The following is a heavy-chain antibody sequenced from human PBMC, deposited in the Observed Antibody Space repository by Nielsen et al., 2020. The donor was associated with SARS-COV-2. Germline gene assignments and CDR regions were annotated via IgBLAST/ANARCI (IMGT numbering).Heavy chain of an antibody. CDR3: AKEIPVGVEFDF. Sequence: GESLKISCAASGFTFSNYPMSWVRQAPGKGLEWVSAISSSGSDTYYADSVEGRLTVSRDNSKNTVYLQLSSLRVEDTAVYYCAKEIPVGVEFDFWGQGTLVAVSS. CDR1: GFTFSNYP. J-gene: IGHJ4*02. V-gene: IGHV3-23*01. D-gene: IGHD1-26*01. CDR2: ISSSGSDT.